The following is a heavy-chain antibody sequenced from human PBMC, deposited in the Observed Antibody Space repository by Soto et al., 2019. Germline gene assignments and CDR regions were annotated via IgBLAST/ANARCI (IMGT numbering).Heavy chain of an antibody. J-gene: IGHJ4*02. V-gene: IGHV3-33*01. CDR1: GFTFSSYG. Sequence: QVQLVESGGGVVQPGRSLRLSCAASGFTFSSYGMHWVRQAPGKGLEWVAVIWYDGSNKYYADSVKGRFTISRDNSKNTLYLQMNSLRAEDTAVYYCAREEYSGYDYGYFDYWGQGTLVTVSS. CDR2: IWYDGSNK. CDR3: AREEYSGYDYGYFDY. D-gene: IGHD5-12*01.